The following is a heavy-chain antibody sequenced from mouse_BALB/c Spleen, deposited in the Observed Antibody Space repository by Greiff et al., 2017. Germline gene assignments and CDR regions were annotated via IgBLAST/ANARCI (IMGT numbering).Heavy chain of an antibody. V-gene: IGHV3-2*02. CDR3: ARDGSSYAAWFAY. J-gene: IGHJ3*01. Sequence: DVQLQESGPGLVKPSQSLSLTCTVTGYSITSDYAWNWIRQFPGNKLEWMGYISYSGSTSYNPSLKSRISITRDTSKNQFFLQLNSVTTEDTATYYCARDGSSYAAWFAYWGQGTLVTVSA. D-gene: IGHD1-1*01. CDR1: GYSITSDYA. CDR2: ISYSGST.